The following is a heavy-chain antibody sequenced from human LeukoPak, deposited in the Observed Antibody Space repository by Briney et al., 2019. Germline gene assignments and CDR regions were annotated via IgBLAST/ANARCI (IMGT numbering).Heavy chain of an antibody. CDR1: GFTFSSYS. CDR2: IYNAENT. Sequence: AGGSLRLSCAASGFTFSSYSMNWIRQPPGKGLEWIGYIYNAENTVYNPSLKSRVTMSLDTSKNQFSLKLTSVTAADTAVYYCARYTQSWLDPWGQGTLVTVSS. V-gene: IGHV4-59*01. CDR3: ARYTQSWLDP. J-gene: IGHJ5*02.